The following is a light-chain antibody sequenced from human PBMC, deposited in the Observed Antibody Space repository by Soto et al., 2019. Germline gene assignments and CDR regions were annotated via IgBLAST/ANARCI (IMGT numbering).Light chain of an antibody. V-gene: IGKV3-20*01. CDR2: GAS. Sequence: VLAQSPGALGLSSGEKANHSCSASQVVSSRSSAWYQQQPGQDARLLIYGASTRATGIPDRFSGSGSETDFTLTISRLEPEDFAVYYCQNYGSSPRTCGKGTKVAIK. CDR1: QVVSSRS. J-gene: IGKJ1*01. CDR3: QNYGSSPRT.